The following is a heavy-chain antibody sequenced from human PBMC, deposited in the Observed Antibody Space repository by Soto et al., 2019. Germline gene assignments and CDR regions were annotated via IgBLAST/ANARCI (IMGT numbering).Heavy chain of an antibody. J-gene: IGHJ4*02. V-gene: IGHV3-23*01. CDR3: AKGMYYYDSSGYRLFDY. D-gene: IGHD3-22*01. CDR1: GFTFRNFA. CDR2: ISVSGGTT. Sequence: GGSLRLSCAASGFTFRNFAMNWVRQAPGKGLEWVSGISVSGGTTYYADSVRGRFTVSRDNSKNSVLLQMNSLRAEDTAVYFCAKGMYYYDSSGYRLFDYWGQGTLVTVSS.